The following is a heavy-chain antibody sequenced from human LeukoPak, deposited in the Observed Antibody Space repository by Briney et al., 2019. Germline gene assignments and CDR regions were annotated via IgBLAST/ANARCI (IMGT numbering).Heavy chain of an antibody. Sequence: GGSLRLSCAASGFTGSNNYMSWVRQAPGRGLEWVSAIHSSGGTYYADSVKGRFTISRDTSKNTLYLQINSLRVEDTAVYYCIVFGDSNHWGQGTLVTVSS. CDR3: IVFGDSNH. CDR2: IHSSGGT. D-gene: IGHD4-17*01. V-gene: IGHV3-53*01. J-gene: IGHJ5*02. CDR1: GFTGSNNY.